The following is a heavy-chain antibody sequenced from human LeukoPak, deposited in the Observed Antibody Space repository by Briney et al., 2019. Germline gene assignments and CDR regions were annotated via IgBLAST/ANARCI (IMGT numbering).Heavy chain of an antibody. CDR1: GGSISSSSYY. CDR2: IYYSGST. Sequence: SETLSLTCTVSGGSISSSSYYWGWIRQPPGEGLEGIGSIYYSGSTYYNPSLKSRVTISVDTSKNQFSLKLSSVTAADTAVYCARGLRNRSSGTRFDVFDIWGQGTLVTVSS. CDR3: ARGLRNRSSGTRFDVFDI. D-gene: IGHD6-6*01. J-gene: IGHJ4*02. V-gene: IGHV4-39*07.